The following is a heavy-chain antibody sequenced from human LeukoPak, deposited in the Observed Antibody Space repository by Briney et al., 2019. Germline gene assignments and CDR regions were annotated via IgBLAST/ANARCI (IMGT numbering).Heavy chain of an antibody. D-gene: IGHD1-26*01. CDR1: GFTFSSYS. CDR3: ASKVGRAAITRNWYFDL. V-gene: IGHV3-21*01. Sequence: PGGSLRLSCAASGFTFSSYSMNWVRQAPGKGLEWVSSISSSSSYIYYADSVKGRFTISRDNAKNSLYLQMNSLRAEDTAVYYCASKVGRAAITRNWYFDLWGRGTLVTVSS. CDR2: ISSSSSYI. J-gene: IGHJ2*01.